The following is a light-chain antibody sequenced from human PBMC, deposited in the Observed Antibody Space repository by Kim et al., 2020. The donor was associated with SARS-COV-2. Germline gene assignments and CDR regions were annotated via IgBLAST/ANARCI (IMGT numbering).Light chain of an antibody. J-gene: IGKJ4*01. CDR2: HAS. Sequence: ASVRDRVTITCQASQDINKFLNWYQQKPGKAPKLLIYHASNLETGVPSRFSGSGSGTDFALTISSLQPEDVGTYYCQQYDYPPLTFGGGTKVDIK. CDR1: QDINKF. CDR3: QQYDYPPLT. V-gene: IGKV1-33*01.